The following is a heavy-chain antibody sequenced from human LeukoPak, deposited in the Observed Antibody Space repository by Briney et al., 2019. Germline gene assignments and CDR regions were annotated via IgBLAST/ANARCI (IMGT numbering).Heavy chain of an antibody. CDR2: IYPGDSDT. D-gene: IGHD2-2*02. J-gene: IGHJ4*02. CDR1: GYSFTSYW. V-gene: IGHV5-51*01. Sequence: GESLKISCKGSGYSFTSYWIGWVRQMPGKSLEWMGIIYPGDSDTRYSPSFQGQVTISADKSISTAYLQWSSLKASDTAMYYCARSCSSTSCYTGTDYWGQGTLVTVSS. CDR3: ARSCSSTSCYTGTDY.